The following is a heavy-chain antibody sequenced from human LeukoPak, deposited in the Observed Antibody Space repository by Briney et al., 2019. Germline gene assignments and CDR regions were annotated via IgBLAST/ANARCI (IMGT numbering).Heavy chain of an antibody. J-gene: IGHJ3*02. Sequence: GASVKVSCKASGYTFTGYYMHWVRQAPGRGLEWMGRINPNSGGTNYAQKFQGRVTMTRDTSISTAYMELSRLRSDDTAVYYCARAMIVVVDAFDIWGQGTMVTVSS. CDR2: INPNSGGT. CDR1: GYTFTGYY. V-gene: IGHV1-2*06. D-gene: IGHD3-22*01. CDR3: ARAMIVVVDAFDI.